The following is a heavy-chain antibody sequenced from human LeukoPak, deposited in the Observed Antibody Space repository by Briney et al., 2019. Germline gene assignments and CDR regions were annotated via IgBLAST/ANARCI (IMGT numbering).Heavy chain of an antibody. D-gene: IGHD6-19*01. CDR2: INHSGST. CDR3: ARADELAEAGTPRGNYFDY. J-gene: IGHJ4*02. CDR1: GGSFSGYY. V-gene: IGHV4-34*01. Sequence: SETLSLTCAVYGGSFSGYYWSWIRQPPGKGLEWIGEINHSGSTNYNTSLNSRVTISVDTTKTAFSLQLSSVTAAATAVYYCARADELAEAGTPRGNYFDYWGQGTLVTVSS.